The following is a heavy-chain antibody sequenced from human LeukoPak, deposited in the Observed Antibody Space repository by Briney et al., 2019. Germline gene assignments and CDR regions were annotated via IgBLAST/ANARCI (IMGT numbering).Heavy chain of an antibody. CDR3: ASGGLYYDSSGSIH. D-gene: IGHD3-22*01. V-gene: IGHV3-21*01. CDR1: GFTFSSYS. CDR2: ISSSSSYI. Sequence: GGSPRLSCAASGFTFSSYSMNWVRQAPGKGLEWVSSISSSSSYIYYADSVKGRFTISRDNAKNSLYLQMNSLRAEDTAVYYCASGGLYYDSSGSIHWGQGTLVTVSS. J-gene: IGHJ4*02.